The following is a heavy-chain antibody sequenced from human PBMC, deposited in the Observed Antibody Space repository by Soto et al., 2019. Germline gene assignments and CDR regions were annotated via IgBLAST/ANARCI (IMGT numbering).Heavy chain of an antibody. J-gene: IGHJ6*02. V-gene: IGHV3-30*18. D-gene: IGHD4-17*01. CDR1: GFTFTTFG. Sequence: QVQLVESGGGVVQPGGSLRLSCTASGFTFTTFGIHWVRQAPGKGLEWLALISYDGPNKYYSDSVKGRFPISRDNYYYPLALQMNSLRAEDTAVSYCAKDLLSYGDYNYYYYGMDVWGQGTTVSVSS. CDR2: ISYDGPNK. CDR3: AKDLLSYGDYNYYYYGMDV.